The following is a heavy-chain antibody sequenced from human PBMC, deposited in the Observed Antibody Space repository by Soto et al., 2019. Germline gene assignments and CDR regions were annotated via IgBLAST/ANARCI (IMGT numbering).Heavy chain of an antibody. CDR1: GFTFSSYA. V-gene: IGHV3-23*01. CDR2: ISVSGGST. CDR3: ARTRYDFWSTGQFYFDN. Sequence: GWSLRLSCAASGFTFSSYAMSWFRQAPGKGLEWVSSISVSGGSTYYADSVKGRFTISRDNSKKTLYLQMNGLRAEDTAVYYCARTRYDFWSTGQFYFDNWGQGTLVTVSA. D-gene: IGHD3-3*01. J-gene: IGHJ4*02.